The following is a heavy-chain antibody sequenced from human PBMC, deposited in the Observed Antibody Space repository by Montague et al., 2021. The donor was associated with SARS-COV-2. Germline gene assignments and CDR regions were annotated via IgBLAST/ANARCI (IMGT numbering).Heavy chain of an antibody. CDR1: GDSVASNTAG. J-gene: IGHJ4*02. D-gene: IGHD6-13*01. CDR2: PHYRTKRYY. Sequence: CAISGDSVASNTAGSNGNTQAPQSHLQWLCRPHYRTKRYYDYAVSVKXRMTISPDTSKNQFSLQLSSVTPEDRAVYYCARDPRYSLSWSFDYWGQGTLVTVSS. V-gene: IGHV6-1*01. CDR3: ARDPRYSLSWSFDY.